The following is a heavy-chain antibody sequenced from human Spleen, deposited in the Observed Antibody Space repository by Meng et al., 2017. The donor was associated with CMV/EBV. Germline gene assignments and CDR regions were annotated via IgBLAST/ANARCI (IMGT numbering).Heavy chain of an antibody. V-gene: IGHV4-61*01. Sequence: SETLSLTCTVSGGSVSSGIYYWSWIRQPPGKGLEWIGYISYSGSTNYKSSLKSRVTMSVDSSNNQFSLKLSSVTAADTAVYYCARVRPHDFWSGYLFQYFDYWGQGSLVTVSS. CDR1: GGSVSSGIYY. J-gene: IGHJ4*02. D-gene: IGHD3-3*01. CDR3: ARVRPHDFWSGYLFQYFDY. CDR2: ISYSGST.